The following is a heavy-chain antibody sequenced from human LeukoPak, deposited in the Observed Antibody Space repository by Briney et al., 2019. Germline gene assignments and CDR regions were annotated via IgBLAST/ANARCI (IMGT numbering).Heavy chain of an antibody. Sequence: GGSLRLSCADSGFTFSSSVLSWVRQAPGKGLEWVSTISSDGSGTYYADSMKGRFTISRDNSKNTLHLQMSSLKVDDTADYFCTKGGRSTGPFAPWGQGTLVTVSS. CDR2: ISSDGSGT. CDR1: GFTFSSSV. J-gene: IGHJ5*02. V-gene: IGHV3-23*01. D-gene: IGHD1-14*01. CDR3: TKGGRSTGPFAP.